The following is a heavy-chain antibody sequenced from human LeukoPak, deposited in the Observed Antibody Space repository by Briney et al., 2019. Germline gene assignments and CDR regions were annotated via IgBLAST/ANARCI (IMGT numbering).Heavy chain of an antibody. Sequence: ASVKVSCKASGYTFTSYDINWVRQATGQGLEWMGWMNPNSGNTGYAQKFQGRVTMTKNTSITTAYMELSSLRSEDTAVYYCARGETEETGTRPDAFDIWGQGTMVTVSS. V-gene: IGHV1-8*01. CDR2: MNPNSGNT. CDR1: GYTFTSYD. D-gene: IGHD6-13*01. CDR3: ARGETEETGTRPDAFDI. J-gene: IGHJ3*02.